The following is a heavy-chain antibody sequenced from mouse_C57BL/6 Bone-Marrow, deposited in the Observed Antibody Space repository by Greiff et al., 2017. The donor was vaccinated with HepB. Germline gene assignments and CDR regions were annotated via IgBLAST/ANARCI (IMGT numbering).Heavy chain of an antibody. V-gene: IGHV1-59*01. D-gene: IGHD2-1*01. CDR2: IDPSDSYT. J-gene: IGHJ2*01. CDR1: GYTFTSYW. Sequence: VQLQQPGAELVRPGPSVKLSCNASGYTFTSYWMHWVKQRPGQGLEWIGVIDPSDSYTNYNQKFKGKATLTVDTSSSTAYMQLSSLTSEDSAVYYCYGNYFDYWGQGTTLTVSS. CDR3: YGNYFDY.